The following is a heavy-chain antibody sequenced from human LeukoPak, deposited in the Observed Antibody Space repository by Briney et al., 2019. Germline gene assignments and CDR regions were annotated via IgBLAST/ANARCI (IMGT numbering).Heavy chain of an antibody. J-gene: IGHJ4*02. CDR2: FSGSGGST. CDR3: AKDINLYGDYVLDY. CDR1: GXTFSSYA. Sequence: PGGSLRLSWAACGXTFSSYAMRWVRQAPGKGLEWVSAFSGSGGSTYYAVSVKGRFTISRDKSKNTLYLQMNSLRAEDTAVYYCAKDINLYGDYVLDYWGQGTLVTVSS. V-gene: IGHV3-23*01. D-gene: IGHD4-17*01.